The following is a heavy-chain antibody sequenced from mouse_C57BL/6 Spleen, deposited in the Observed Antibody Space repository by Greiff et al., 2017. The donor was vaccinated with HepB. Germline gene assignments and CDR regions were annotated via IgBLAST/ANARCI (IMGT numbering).Heavy chain of an antibody. D-gene: IGHD3-2*02. CDR2: INPNNGGT. V-gene: IGHV1-18*01. CDR3: ARVGSQLRPLYAMDY. J-gene: IGHJ4*01. CDR1: GYTFTDYN. Sequence: DVKLQESGPELVKPGASVKIPCKASGYTFTDYNMDWVKQSHGKSLEWIGDINPNNGGTIYNQKFKGKATLTVDKSSSTAYMELRSLTSEDTAVYYCARVGSQLRPLYAMDYWGQGTSVTVSS.